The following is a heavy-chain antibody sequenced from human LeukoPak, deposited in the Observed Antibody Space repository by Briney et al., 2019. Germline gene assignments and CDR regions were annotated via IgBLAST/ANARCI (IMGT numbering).Heavy chain of an antibody. Sequence: GGSLRLSCAASGFTFSSYVMTWVRQAPGKGLEWVTLISYDGNKKYYADSVKGRFTISRDNSRNTVSLQMNSLRPEDTAVYYCAKLVHDYGDTPHYYGMDVWGQGTTVTVSS. J-gene: IGHJ6*02. CDR1: GFTFSSYV. CDR2: ISYDGNKK. CDR3: AKLVHDYGDTPHYYGMDV. D-gene: IGHD4-17*01. V-gene: IGHV3-30*18.